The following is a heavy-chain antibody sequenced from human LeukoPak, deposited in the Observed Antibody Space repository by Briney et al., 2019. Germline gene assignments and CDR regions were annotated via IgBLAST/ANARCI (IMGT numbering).Heavy chain of an antibody. CDR1: AFTFSSYS. CDR3: ATAYYYDSSGYYRDAFDI. Sequence: GGSPRLSCAASAFTFSSYSMTWVRQAPGKGLVWVSRINSDGSSTSYADSVKGRFTISRDNAKNTLYLQMNSLRAEDTAVYYCATAYYYDSSGYYRDAFDIWGQGTMVTVSS. CDR2: INSDGSST. D-gene: IGHD3-22*01. J-gene: IGHJ3*02. V-gene: IGHV3-74*01.